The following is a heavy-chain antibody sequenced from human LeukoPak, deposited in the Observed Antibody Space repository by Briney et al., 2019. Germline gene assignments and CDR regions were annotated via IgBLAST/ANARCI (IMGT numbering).Heavy chain of an antibody. CDR3: AKRCSRSWSCFDY. CDR1: GLTFSNSA. V-gene: IGHV3-30*04. D-gene: IGHD6-13*01. Sequence: GGSLRLSCVASGLTFSNSAMHWVRQAPGKGLEWVAIMSFDGSHERYGDSVKGRFTLSRDNSKNTLFLQMHSLRAEDTALYYCAKRCSRSWSCFDYWGQGTPVTVSS. J-gene: IGHJ4*02. CDR2: MSFDGSHE.